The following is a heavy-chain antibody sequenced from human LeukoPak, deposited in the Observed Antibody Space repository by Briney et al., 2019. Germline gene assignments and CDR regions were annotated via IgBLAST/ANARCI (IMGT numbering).Heavy chain of an antibody. CDR3: ATTPGVTTALYFDY. CDR2: IIPILGIA. V-gene: IGHV1-69*02. J-gene: IGHJ4*02. CDR1: GGTFSSYT. D-gene: IGHD4-11*01. Sequence: AASVKVFCKASGGTFSSYTISWVRKAPGQGLEWMGRIIPILGIANYAQKFQGRVTITADKSTSTAYMELSSLRSEDTAVYYCATTPGVTTALYFDYWGQGTLVTVSS.